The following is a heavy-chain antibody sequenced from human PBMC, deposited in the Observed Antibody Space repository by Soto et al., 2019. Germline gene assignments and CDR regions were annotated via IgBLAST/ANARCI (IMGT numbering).Heavy chain of an antibody. J-gene: IGHJ6*02. D-gene: IGHD3-22*01. CDR1: GGSISSGDYY. CDR2: IYYSGST. V-gene: IGHV4-30-4*01. CDR3: AGDSRLRGIVGSKGRGYYYYYGMDV. Sequence: SETLSLTCTVSGGSISSGDYYWSWIRQPPGKGLEWIGYIYYSGSTYYNPSLKSRVTISVDTSKNQFSLKLSSVTAADTAVYYCAGDSRLRGIVGSKGRGYYYYYGMDVWGRGTTVTVSS.